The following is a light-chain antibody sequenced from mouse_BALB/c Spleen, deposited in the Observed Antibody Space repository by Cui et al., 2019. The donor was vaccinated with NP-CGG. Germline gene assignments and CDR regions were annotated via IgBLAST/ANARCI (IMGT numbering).Light chain of an antibody. V-gene: IGLV1*01. CDR3: ALWYSNHWV. CDR2: GTN. Sequence: QAVVTQESALTTSPGETVTLTCRSSTGAVTTNNYANWVQEKPDHLFTGLIGGTNNRALDIPARFSGSLIGDKAALTITGPQTEDEAIYFCALWYSNHWVFGGGTKLTVL. J-gene: IGLJ1*01. CDR1: TGAVTTNNY.